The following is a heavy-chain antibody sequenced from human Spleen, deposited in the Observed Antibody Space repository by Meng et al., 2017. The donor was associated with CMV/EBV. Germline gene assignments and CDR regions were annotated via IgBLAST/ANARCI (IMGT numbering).Heavy chain of an antibody. CDR2: ISRSGTYI. Sequence: GESLKISCATSGFSFRGYSLNWVRQAPGKGLEWVSSISRSGTYISYADSVKGRFTISEDNAKNSLYLQMNSLRVEDTAVYYCVRDDKGRSGYDPYYYYGMDVWGQGTTVTVSS. V-gene: IGHV3-21*01. J-gene: IGHJ6*02. D-gene: IGHD5-12*01. CDR1: GFSFRGYS. CDR3: VRDDKGRSGYDPYYYYGMDV.